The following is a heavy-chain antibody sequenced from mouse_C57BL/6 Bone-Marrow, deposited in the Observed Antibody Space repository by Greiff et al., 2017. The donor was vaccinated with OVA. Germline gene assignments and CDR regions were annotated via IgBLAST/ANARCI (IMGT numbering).Heavy chain of an antibody. CDR1: GFTFSDFY. Sequence: EVKVVESGGGLVQPGGSLKLSCAASGFTFSDFYMYWIRQTPEKRLEWVAYISNGGGSTYYPDTVKGRFTISRDNANNTLYLQMSRLKSEDTAMYYCAIINAMDYWGQGTSVTVSS. J-gene: IGHJ4*01. CDR2: ISNGGGST. V-gene: IGHV5-12*01. CDR3: AIINAMDY.